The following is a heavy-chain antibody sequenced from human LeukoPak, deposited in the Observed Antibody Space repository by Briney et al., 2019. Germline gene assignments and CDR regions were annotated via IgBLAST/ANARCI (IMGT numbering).Heavy chain of an antibody. CDR1: GFTFSSYW. Sequence: TGGSLRLSCAASGFTFSSYWMHWVRQAPGKGLVWVSRINSDGSSTSYADSVKSRFTISRDNAKNTLYLQMNSLRAEDTAVYYCARGQWIQLWYGSGAFDIWGQGTMVTVSS. D-gene: IGHD5-18*01. V-gene: IGHV3-74*01. J-gene: IGHJ3*02. CDR3: ARGQWIQLWYGSGAFDI. CDR2: INSDGSST.